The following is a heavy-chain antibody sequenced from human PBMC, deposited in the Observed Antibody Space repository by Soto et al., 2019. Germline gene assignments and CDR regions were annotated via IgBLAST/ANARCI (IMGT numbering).Heavy chain of an antibody. J-gene: IGHJ6*02. CDR3: ARDRPYYDFWSGYYFSRGDYYGMDV. Sequence: GGSLRLSCAASGFTFSSYWMSRVRQAPGKGLEWVANIKQDGSEKYYVDSVKGRFTISRDNAKNSLYLQMNSLRAEDTAVYYCARDRPYYDFWSGYYFSRGDYYGMDVWGQGTTVTVSS. CDR2: IKQDGSEK. CDR1: GFTFSSYW. V-gene: IGHV3-7*05. D-gene: IGHD3-3*01.